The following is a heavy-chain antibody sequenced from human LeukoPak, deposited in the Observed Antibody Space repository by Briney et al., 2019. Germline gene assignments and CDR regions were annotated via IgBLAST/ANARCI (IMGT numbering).Heavy chain of an antibody. D-gene: IGHD3-22*01. J-gene: IGHJ4*02. CDR1: GFTFSSYA. Sequence: GGSLRLSCAASGFTFSSYAMSWVRQAPGKGLEWVSAISGSGGSTFYADSVKGRFTISRDNSENTLYLQMNSLRAEDTAVYYCAKTRDYYDSSGYYYYFDYWGQGTLVTVSS. CDR3: AKTRDYYDSSGYYYYFDY. CDR2: ISGSGGST. V-gene: IGHV3-23*01.